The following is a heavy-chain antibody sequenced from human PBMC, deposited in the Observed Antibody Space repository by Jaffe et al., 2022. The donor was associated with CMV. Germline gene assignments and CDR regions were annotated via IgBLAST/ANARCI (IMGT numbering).Heavy chain of an antibody. J-gene: IGHJ6*02. CDR1: GFTFSSYG. CDR2: IWYDGSNK. D-gene: IGHD2-2*01. Sequence: QVQLVESGGGVVQPGRSLRLSCAASGFTFSSYGMHWVRQAPGKGLEWVAVIWYDGSNKYYADSVKGRFTISRDNSKNTLYLQMNSLRAEDTAVYYCARDTGGPYTIVVVQSYYGMDVWGQGTTVTVSS. V-gene: IGHV3-33*01. CDR3: ARDTGGPYTIVVVQSYYGMDV.